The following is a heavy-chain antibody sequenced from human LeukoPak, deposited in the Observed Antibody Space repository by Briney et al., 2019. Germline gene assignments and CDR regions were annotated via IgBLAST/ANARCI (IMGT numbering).Heavy chain of an antibody. CDR1: GFTFSSNW. J-gene: IGHJ6*02. D-gene: IGHD3-9*01. Sequence: PGGSLRLSCAASGFTFSSNWMHWVRQAPGKGLVWVSRINEDGSTTNYADSVKGRSTIFRDNAKNTLYLQMNSLRAEDTAVYYCARASEDYALLRYFDWAVAGGMDVWGQGTTVTVSS. CDR2: INEDGSTT. CDR3: ARASEDYALLRYFDWAVAGGMDV. V-gene: IGHV3-74*01.